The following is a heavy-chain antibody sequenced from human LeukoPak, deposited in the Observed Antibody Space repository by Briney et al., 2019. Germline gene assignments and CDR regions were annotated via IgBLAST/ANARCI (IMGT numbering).Heavy chain of an antibody. CDR1: GFTFSSYS. V-gene: IGHV3-21*01. CDR2: ISSSSSYI. D-gene: IGHD2-15*01. J-gene: IGHJ3*02. CDR3: ARGAAGAFDI. Sequence: GGSLRLSCAASGFTFSSYSMNWVRRAPGKGLEWVSSISSSSSYIYYADSVKGRFTISRDNAKNSLYLQMNSLRAEDTAVYYCARGAAGAFDIWGQGTMVTVSS.